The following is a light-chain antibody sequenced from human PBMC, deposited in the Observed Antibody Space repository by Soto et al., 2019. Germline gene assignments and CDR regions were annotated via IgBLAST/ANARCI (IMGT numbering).Light chain of an antibody. CDR3: QQYGSSPRT. Sequence: EIFLTQSPGTLSLSRWEIATFSCRASQSVSSNYLAWYQQKPGQAPRLLIYGAFKRATGIPDRFSGSGSGTDFTLTISRMEPEDFAVYCCQQYGSSPRTFGQGTKVDIK. V-gene: IGKV3-20*01. CDR2: GAF. CDR1: QSVSSNY. J-gene: IGKJ1*01.